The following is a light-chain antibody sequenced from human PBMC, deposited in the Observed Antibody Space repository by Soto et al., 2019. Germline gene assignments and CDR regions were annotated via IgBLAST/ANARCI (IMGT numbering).Light chain of an antibody. J-gene: IGKJ2*01. CDR3: LQDYNYPYT. CDR1: QGIRND. CDR2: GAS. V-gene: IGKV1-6*01. Sequence: ALQMTQSPSSLSASVGDRVTITCRASQGIRNDLGWYQQKPGKAPKFLIYGASSLQSGVPSRFSGSGSGTDFTLTINSLQPEDFVTYYCLQDYNYPYTFGQGTKLEIK.